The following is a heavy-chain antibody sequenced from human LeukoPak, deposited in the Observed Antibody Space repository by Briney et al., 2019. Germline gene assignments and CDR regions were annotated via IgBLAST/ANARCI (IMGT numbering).Heavy chain of an antibody. CDR3: ARKYRRLSYYDY. D-gene: IGHD3-10*01. CDR2: IYYSGNT. J-gene: IGHJ4*02. V-gene: IGHV4-39*01. CDR1: GVSISSSNSY. Sequence: SETLSLTCTVSGVSISSSNSYWGWIRQPPGKGLEWIGSIYYSGNTYYNPSLKSRVTISVDTSTNQFSLNLTSVTAADTAVYYCARKYRRLSYYDYWGQGTLVTVSS.